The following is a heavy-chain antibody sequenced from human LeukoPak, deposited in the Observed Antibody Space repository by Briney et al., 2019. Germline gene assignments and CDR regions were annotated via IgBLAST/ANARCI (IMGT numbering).Heavy chain of an antibody. Sequence: SETLSLTCTDSGGSISSGGYYWSWIRQHPGKGLEWIGYIYYSGSTNYNPSLKSRVTISVDTSKNQFSLKLSSVTAADTAVYYCARVYYDYVWGSTRYFDLWGRGTLVTVSS. CDR1: GGSISSGGYY. D-gene: IGHD3-16*01. CDR2: IYYSGST. V-gene: IGHV4-61*08. J-gene: IGHJ2*01. CDR3: ARVYYDYVWGSTRYFDL.